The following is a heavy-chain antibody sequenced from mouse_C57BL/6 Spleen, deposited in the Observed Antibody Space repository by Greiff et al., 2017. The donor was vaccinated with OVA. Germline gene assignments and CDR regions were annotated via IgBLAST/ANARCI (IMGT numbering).Heavy chain of an antibody. CDR3: ARLDSSGY. D-gene: IGHD3-2*02. CDR1: GFTFSSYG. V-gene: IGHV5-6*01. CDR2: ISSGGSYT. J-gene: IGHJ2*01. Sequence: VQLVESGGDLVKPGGSLKLSCAASGFTFSSYGMSWVHQTPDQRLEWVATISSGGSYTYYPDSVEGRFTISRDNAKNTLYLQMSSLKSEDTAMYYCARLDSSGYWGQGTTLTVSS.